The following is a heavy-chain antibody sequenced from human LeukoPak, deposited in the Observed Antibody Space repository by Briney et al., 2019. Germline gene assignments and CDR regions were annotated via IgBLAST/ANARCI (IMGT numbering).Heavy chain of an antibody. CDR2: IRHDGSNK. Sequence: PGGSQRLSCVASGFTFSSYGMHWVRQAPGKGLEWVSFIRHDGSNKYYADSVKGRLTISRDNSKNTLYLQMNSLRAEDTAVYYCANQDSTEYSYYFDFWGQGTLVTVSS. CDR1: GFTFSSYG. J-gene: IGHJ4*02. CDR3: ANQDSTEYSYYFDF. D-gene: IGHD2/OR15-2a*01. V-gene: IGHV3-30*02.